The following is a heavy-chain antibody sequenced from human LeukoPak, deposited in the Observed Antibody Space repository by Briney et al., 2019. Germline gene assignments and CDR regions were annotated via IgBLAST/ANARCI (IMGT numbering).Heavy chain of an antibody. Sequence: GGSLRLSRAASGFTFSNAWMSWVRQAPGKGLEWVSSISSSSSYIYYADSVKGRFTISRDNAKNSLYLQMNSLRAEDTAVYYCARDPYSSRGRYYFDYWGQGTLVTVSS. CDR3: ARDPYSSRGRYYFDY. V-gene: IGHV3-21*01. J-gene: IGHJ4*02. CDR1: GFTFSNAW. D-gene: IGHD6-13*01. CDR2: ISSSSSYI.